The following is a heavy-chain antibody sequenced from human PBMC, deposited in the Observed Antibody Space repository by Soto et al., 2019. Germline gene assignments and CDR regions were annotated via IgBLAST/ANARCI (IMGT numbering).Heavy chain of an antibody. CDR1: GFTFSNYW. J-gene: IGHJ4*02. CDR2: INQDGIEK. CDR3: SLIPTYYGDYSFDY. D-gene: IGHD4-17*01. V-gene: IGHV3-7*01. Sequence: PGGSLRLSCAASGFTFSNYWMSWVRQAPGKGLEWVANINQDGIEKYYVDSVKGRFTISRDNAKNSLYLQMNSLRAEDTAVYYCSLIPTYYGDYSFDYWAQGTQVTVSS.